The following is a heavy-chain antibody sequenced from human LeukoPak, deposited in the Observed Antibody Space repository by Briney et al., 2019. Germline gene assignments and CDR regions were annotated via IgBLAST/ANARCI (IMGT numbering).Heavy chain of an antibody. J-gene: IGHJ4*02. CDR1: GFSFSDYS. Sequence: GGSLRLSCAASGFSFSDYSIDWVRQAPGKGLEWVSSISPSSRYIYYADSVKGRFTISRDNAKNSLYLQMSSLRAEDTAAYYCARGRGCSSMSCYPDYWGQGTLVTVSS. D-gene: IGHD2-2*01. CDR2: ISPSSRYI. V-gene: IGHV3-21*01. CDR3: ARGRGCSSMSCYPDY.